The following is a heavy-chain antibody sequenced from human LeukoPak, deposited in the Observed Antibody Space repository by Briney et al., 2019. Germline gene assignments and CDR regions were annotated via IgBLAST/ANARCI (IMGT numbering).Heavy chain of an antibody. J-gene: IGHJ4*02. CDR1: GYTFTGYY. D-gene: IGHD6-19*01. CDR3: ATTGYSSGWSVDY. CDR2: INPNSGGT. Sequence: ASVKVSCKASGYTFTGYYIHWVRLAPGQGLEWMGRINPNSGGTNYAQKFQGRVTLTRDTSISTAYMELSRLRSDDTAVYYCATTGYSSGWSVDYWGQGTLVTASS. V-gene: IGHV1-2*06.